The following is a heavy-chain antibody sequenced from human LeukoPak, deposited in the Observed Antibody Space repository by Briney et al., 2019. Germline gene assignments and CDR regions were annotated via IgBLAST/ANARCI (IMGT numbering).Heavy chain of an antibody. CDR3: ASSVRYYYDSNGMDV. V-gene: IGHV1-46*01. CDR1: GYTFTSYY. CDR2: INPSGGST. Sequence: ASVKVSCKASGYTFTSYYMHWVRQAPGQGLEWMGIINPSGGSTSYAQKFQGRVTMTRDTSTSTVYIELSSLRSEDTAVYYCASSVRYYYDSNGMDVWGQGTTVTVSS. D-gene: IGHD3-22*01. J-gene: IGHJ6*02.